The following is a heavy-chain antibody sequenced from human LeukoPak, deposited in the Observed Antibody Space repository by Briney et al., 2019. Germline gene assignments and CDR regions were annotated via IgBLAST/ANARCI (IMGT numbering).Heavy chain of an antibody. V-gene: IGHV3-33*08. CDR1: GFTFSSYS. J-gene: IGHJ5*02. CDR2: IWSDGSYR. Sequence: GGSLRLSCAASGFTFSSYSMNWVRQAPGKGLEWVAVIWSDGSYRYYADSVKGRFTISRENSKNTLYLQMNSLSVEDTAIYYCVLGVGGSGSFLLSSWGQGTLVTVSS. D-gene: IGHD3-10*01. CDR3: VLGVGGSGSFLLSS.